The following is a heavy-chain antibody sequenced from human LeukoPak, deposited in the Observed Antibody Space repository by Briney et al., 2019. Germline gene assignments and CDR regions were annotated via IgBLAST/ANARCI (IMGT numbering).Heavy chain of an antibody. D-gene: IGHD4-17*01. Sequence: PSETLSLTCTVSGGSIRSSNYYWGWIRQPPGKGLEWIGSIFYSGSTYYSPSLKSRVTISVDTSKNQFSLKLSSVTAADTAVYYCARDGSYGDYADYWGQGTLVTVSS. CDR2: IFYSGST. CDR1: GGSIRSSNYY. CDR3: ARDGSYGDYADY. J-gene: IGHJ4*02. V-gene: IGHV4-39*02.